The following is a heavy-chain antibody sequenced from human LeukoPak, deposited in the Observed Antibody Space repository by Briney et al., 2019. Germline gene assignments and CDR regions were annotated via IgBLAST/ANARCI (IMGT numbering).Heavy chain of an antibody. J-gene: IGHJ4*02. D-gene: IGHD6-19*01. V-gene: IGHV4-34*01. Sequence: SETLSLTCAVYGGSFSGYYWSWIRQPPGKGLEWIGEINHSGSTNYNPSLKSRVTISVDTSNNQFFLMLMSVIAADAAAYYFWRVRGRGWTPYYFDYWGQGTQVTVSS. CDR2: INHSGST. CDR1: GGSFSGYY. CDR3: WRVRGRGWTPYYFDY.